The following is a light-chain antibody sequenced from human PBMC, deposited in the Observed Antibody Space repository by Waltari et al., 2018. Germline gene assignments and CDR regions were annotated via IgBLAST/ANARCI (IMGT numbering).Light chain of an antibody. CDR3: QHYDTSPWA. CDR1: QPVSSNK. J-gene: IGKJ1*01. V-gene: IGKV3-20*01. CDR2: GAS. Sequence: DMVLTQSPGTLSLSPGERATLSCRASQPVSSNKLAWYQQKPGQAPRLLMSGASTRAAGVPDRFSGSGSGTDFTLTISRLEPEDFAVYSCQHYDTSPWAFGQGTKVEVK.